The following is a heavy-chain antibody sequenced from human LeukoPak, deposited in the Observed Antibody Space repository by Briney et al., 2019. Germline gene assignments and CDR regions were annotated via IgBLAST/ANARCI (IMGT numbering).Heavy chain of an antibody. J-gene: IGHJ5*02. D-gene: IGHD6-13*01. CDR1: GFTFSDYY. V-gene: IGHV3-11*06. Sequence: GGSLRLSCAASGFTFSDYYMSWIRQAPGKGLEWVSYISSSSSYTNYADSVKGRFTISRDNAKNSLYLRMNSLRAEDTAVYYCARDKSSSDHWGQGTLVTVSS. CDR3: ARDKSSSDH. CDR2: ISSSSSYT.